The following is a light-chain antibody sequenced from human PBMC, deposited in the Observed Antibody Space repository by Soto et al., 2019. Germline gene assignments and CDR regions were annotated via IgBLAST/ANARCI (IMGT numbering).Light chain of an antibody. J-gene: IGKJ3*01. CDR2: GAS. CDR3: QQYTNWTPGVT. CDR1: QSVSSN. V-gene: IGKV3-15*01. Sequence: EIVMTQSPATLSLSPGERATLSCSASQSVSSNLAWYQQKPGQAPRLLIYGASTRATGIPARFSGSGSGTEFTLTISSLQSEDFAVYYCQQYTNWTPGVTFGHGTKVDIK.